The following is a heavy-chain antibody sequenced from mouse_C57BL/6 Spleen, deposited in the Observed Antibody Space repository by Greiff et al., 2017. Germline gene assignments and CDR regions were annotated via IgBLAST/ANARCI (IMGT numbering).Heavy chain of an antibody. D-gene: IGHD1-1*01. Sequence: QVQLQQSGAELARPGASVKLSCKASGYTFTSYGISWVKQRTGQGLEWIGEIYPRSGNTYYNEKFKGKATLTADKSSSTAYMELRSLTSEDSAVYFCLLYYYGSEGFADWGQGTLVTVSA. CDR3: LLYYYGSEGFAD. J-gene: IGHJ3*01. CDR1: GYTFTSYG. V-gene: IGHV1-81*01. CDR2: IYPRSGNT.